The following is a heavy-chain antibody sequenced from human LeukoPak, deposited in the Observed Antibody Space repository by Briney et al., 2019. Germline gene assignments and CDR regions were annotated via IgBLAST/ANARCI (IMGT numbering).Heavy chain of an antibody. CDR1: GGSISSSSYY. Sequence: SETLSLTCTVSGGSISSSSYYWGWIRQPPGKGLEWIGSIYYSGSTYYNPSLKSRVTISVDTSRNQFSLKLSSVTAADTAVYYCARQEDCTNGVCYDYWGQGTLVTVSS. CDR2: IYYSGST. D-gene: IGHD2-8*01. J-gene: IGHJ4*02. CDR3: ARQEDCTNGVCYDY. V-gene: IGHV4-39*01.